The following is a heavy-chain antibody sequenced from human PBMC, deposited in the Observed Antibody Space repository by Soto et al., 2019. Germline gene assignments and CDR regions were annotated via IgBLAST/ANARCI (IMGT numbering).Heavy chain of an antibody. Sequence: SETLSLTCTVSGGSISSYYWSWIRQPPGKGLEWIGYIYYSGSTNYNPSLKSRVTISVDTSKNQFSLKLSSVTAADTAVFYFARFRDYDFWGGYVNWFNPWGQGTLVTVS. V-gene: IGHV4-59*01. D-gene: IGHD3-3*01. CDR2: IYYSGST. CDR3: ARFRDYDFWGGYVNWFNP. J-gene: IGHJ5*02. CDR1: GGSISSYY.